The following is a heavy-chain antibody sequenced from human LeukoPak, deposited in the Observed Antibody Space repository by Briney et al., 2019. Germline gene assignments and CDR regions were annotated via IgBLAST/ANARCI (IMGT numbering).Heavy chain of an antibody. V-gene: IGHV3-33*06. CDR3: AKGGASVYAVDY. J-gene: IGHJ4*02. Sequence: GGSLRLSCAASGFTFSSYGMHWVRQAPGKGLEWVAVIWYDGSNKHYADSVKGRFTISRDNSKNTLYLQMNSLRAEDTAVYYCAKGGASVYAVDYWGQGTLVTVSS. CDR2: IWYDGSNK. D-gene: IGHD2-8*01. CDR1: GFTFSSYG.